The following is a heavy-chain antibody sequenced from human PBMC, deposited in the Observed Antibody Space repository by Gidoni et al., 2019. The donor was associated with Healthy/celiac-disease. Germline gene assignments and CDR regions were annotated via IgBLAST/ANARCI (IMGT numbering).Heavy chain of an antibody. J-gene: IGHJ6*02. CDR2: ISSSSITI. CDR1: GFTFSSYS. CDR3: ARDNVYSSGCYPNALRPYYYYGMDV. D-gene: IGHD6-19*01. Sequence: EVQLVASGGGLVQPGGSLRPSWSASGFTFSSYSMNWVRQAPGKGLEWVVSISSSSITIYYAGSVKGRFTSSRDKAKNSLYLQMNSLRAEDTAVYYCARDNVYSSGCYPNALRPYYYYGMDVWGQGTTVTVSS. V-gene: IGHV3-48*01.